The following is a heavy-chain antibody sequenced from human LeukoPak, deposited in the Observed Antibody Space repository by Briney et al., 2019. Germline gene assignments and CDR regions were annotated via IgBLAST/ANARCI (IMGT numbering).Heavy chain of an antibody. CDR1: GNSISSGDNY. Sequence: PSETLSLTCTVSGNSISSGDNYWSWIRQPPGKGLEWIGEINHSGSTNYNPSLKSRVTISVDTSKNQFSLKLSSVTAADTAVYYCATTLPEASGSYPGYYYYMDVWGKGTTVTISS. CDR3: ATTLPEASGSYPGYYYYMDV. J-gene: IGHJ6*03. CDR2: INHSGST. V-gene: IGHV4-39*07. D-gene: IGHD1-26*01.